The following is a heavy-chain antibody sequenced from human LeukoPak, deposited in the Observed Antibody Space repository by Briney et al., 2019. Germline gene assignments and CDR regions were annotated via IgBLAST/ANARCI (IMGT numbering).Heavy chain of an antibody. V-gene: IGHV4-39*07. CDR2: IYYSGST. Sequence: SETLSLTCTVSGGSISSSSYYWGWIRQPPGKGLEWIGSIYYSGSTYYNPSLKSRVSISVETSKNKLSLKVSSVTAADTAVYYCARSGWLQFDYFDYWGQGILVTVSS. CDR3: ARSGWLQFDYFDY. CDR1: GGSISSSSYY. J-gene: IGHJ4*02. D-gene: IGHD5-24*01.